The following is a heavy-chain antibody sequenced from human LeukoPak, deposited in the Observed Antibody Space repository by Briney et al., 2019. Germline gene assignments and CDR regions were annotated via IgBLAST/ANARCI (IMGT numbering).Heavy chain of an antibody. CDR2: INSDGRST. CDR3: VRRYCSGGSCYFDY. D-gene: IGHD2-15*01. J-gene: IGHJ4*02. V-gene: IGHV3-74*01. Sequence: GGSLRLSCAASGLTFSSYWMHWVRQGPGKGLVWVSGINSDGRSTSYADSVKGRFTISRDNAENTLYLQMKSLRAEDTAVYYCVRRYCSGGSCYFDYWGQGILVTVSS. CDR1: GLTFSSYW.